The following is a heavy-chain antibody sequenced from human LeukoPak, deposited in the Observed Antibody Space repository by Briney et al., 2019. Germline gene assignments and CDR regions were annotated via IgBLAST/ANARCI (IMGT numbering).Heavy chain of an antibody. V-gene: IGHV4-59*01. CDR3: ARAYSSSSWCFDY. J-gene: IGHJ4*02. CDR1: GGSISSYY. CDR2: IYYSGST. D-gene: IGHD6-6*01. Sequence: SETLSLTCTVSGGSISSYYWSWIRQPPGKGLEWIGYIYYSGSTNYNPSLKSRVIISVDTSKNQFSLKLSSVTAADTAVYYCARAYSSSSWCFDYWGQGTLVTVSS.